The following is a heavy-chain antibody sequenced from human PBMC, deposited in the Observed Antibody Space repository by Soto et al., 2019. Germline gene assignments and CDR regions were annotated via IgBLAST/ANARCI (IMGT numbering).Heavy chain of an antibody. CDR3: ARDLSGSYYNVYSGY. V-gene: IGHV1-18*01. CDR2: INTYNGNT. D-gene: IGHD3-10*01. Sequence: ASVKVSCKASGYSFTRYGIAWARQAPGQGLEWMGWINTYNGNTNYAQNLQGRVTLTTDTSTSTAYMELRSLRSDDTAVYYCARDLSGSYYNVYSGYWGQGTLVTVSS. CDR1: GYSFTRYG. J-gene: IGHJ4*02.